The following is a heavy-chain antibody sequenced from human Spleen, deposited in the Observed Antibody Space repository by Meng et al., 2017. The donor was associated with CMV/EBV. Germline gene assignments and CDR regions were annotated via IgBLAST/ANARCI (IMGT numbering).Heavy chain of an antibody. D-gene: IGHD2-2*01. V-gene: IGHV3-53*05. CDR3: ARGGGYQLLLVYFDY. J-gene: IGHJ4*02. CDR1: GFSVSSKY. Sequence: GGSLRLSCAASGFSVSSKYMSWVRQPPGKGLEWVSVINTGGNTDYAASVKGRFTISRGSSENTVYLHMNSLRAEDTAVYYCARGGGYQLLLVYFDYWGQGTLVTVSS. CDR2: INTGGNT.